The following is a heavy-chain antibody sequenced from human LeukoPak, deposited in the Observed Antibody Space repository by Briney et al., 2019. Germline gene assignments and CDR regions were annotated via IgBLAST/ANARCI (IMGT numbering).Heavy chain of an antibody. D-gene: IGHD4-17*01. J-gene: IGHJ4*02. CDR3: ASSRYGDYLDY. Sequence: GRSLRLSCAASGFTFSSYAMHWVRQAPGKGLEWVSVIYSGGSTYYADSVKGRFTISRDNSKNTLYLQMNSLRAEDTAVYYCASSRYGDYLDYWGQGTLVTVSS. CDR2: IYSGGST. CDR1: GFTFSSYA. V-gene: IGHV3-53*01.